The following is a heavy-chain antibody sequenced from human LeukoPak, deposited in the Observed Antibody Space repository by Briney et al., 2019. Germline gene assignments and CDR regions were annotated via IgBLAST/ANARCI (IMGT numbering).Heavy chain of an antibody. Sequence: ASVKVSCKASGYTLTDYYMHWVRQAPGQGLEWMGRINPNSGGTNYAQRFQGRVTMTRDTSISTVYMELSRLRSDDTAVYHCARVGYYESSGYYEYWGQGTLVTVSS. CDR3: ARVGYYESSGYYEY. D-gene: IGHD3-22*01. J-gene: IGHJ4*02. CDR2: INPNSGGT. V-gene: IGHV1-2*06. CDR1: GYTLTDYY.